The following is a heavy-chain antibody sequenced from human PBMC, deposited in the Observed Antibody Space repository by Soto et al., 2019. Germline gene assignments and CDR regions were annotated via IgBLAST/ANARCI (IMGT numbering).Heavy chain of an antibody. V-gene: IGHV3-48*01. CDR2: ISNTSRTK. CDR1: GFDFSKYN. Sequence: PGGSLSLSCAGSGFDFSKYNMDWVRQAPGKGLEWISYISNTSRTKFYADSVKGRFTISRDNARNSLYLQMSSLRAEDTAVYYCVKAMKVVPAATRFIPANYYYYYGMDVWGQGTTVTVSS. D-gene: IGHD2-2*01. J-gene: IGHJ6*02. CDR3: VKAMKVVPAATRFIPANYYYYYGMDV.